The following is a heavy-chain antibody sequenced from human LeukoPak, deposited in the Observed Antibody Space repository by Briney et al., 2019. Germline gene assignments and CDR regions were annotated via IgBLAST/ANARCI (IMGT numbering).Heavy chain of an antibody. V-gene: IGHV3-7*01. CDR2: IKQDGSEK. CDR3: ARDNGVVHGVYYMDV. CDR1: GFTFSNYW. Sequence: GGSLRLSCAATGFTFSNYWMTWVRQAPGKGLEWVADIKQDGSEKLYVNSVRGRFTISRDNAKMSLFLQMNSLRAEDTAVYYCARDNGVVHGVYYMDVWGKGTTVTVS. J-gene: IGHJ6*03. D-gene: IGHD3-3*01.